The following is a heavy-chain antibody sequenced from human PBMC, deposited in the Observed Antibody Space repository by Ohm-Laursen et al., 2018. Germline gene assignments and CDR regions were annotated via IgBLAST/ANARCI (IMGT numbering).Heavy chain of an antibody. CDR2: IYTSGST. CDR1: GGSISSYY. Sequence: GTLSLTCTVSGGSISSYYWSWIRQPPGKGLEWIGRIYTSGSTNYNPSLKSRVTMSVDTSKNQFSLKLSSVTAADTAVYYCARRRENGDSEYYFDSWGQGTLVTVSS. V-gene: IGHV4-4*07. J-gene: IGHJ4*02. D-gene: IGHD4-17*01. CDR3: ARRRENGDSEYYFDS.